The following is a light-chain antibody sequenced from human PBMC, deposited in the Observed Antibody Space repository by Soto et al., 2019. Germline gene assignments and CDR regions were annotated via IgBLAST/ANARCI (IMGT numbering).Light chain of an antibody. Sequence: QSVLTQPASVSGSPGQTITLSCTGTSSDVGGYNYVSWYQQHPGKAPKLMIYEVSKRPSEVFNRLSGSKSGNTASLTISGLQAEDEADYYCSSYKSSNNYVFGTGTKVTVL. J-gene: IGLJ1*01. V-gene: IGLV2-14*01. CDR3: SSYKSSNNYV. CDR2: EVS. CDR1: SSDVGGYNY.